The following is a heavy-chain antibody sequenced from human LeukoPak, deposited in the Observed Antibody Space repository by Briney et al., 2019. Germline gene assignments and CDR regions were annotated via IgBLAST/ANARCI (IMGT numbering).Heavy chain of an antibody. V-gene: IGHV3-21*01. CDR3: AGDFYDYVWGSSDFDY. Sequence: PGGSLRLSCAASGFTFSSYSMNWVRQAPGKGLEWVSSISSSSSYIYYADSVKGRFTISRDNAKNSLYLQMNSLRAEDTAVYYCAGDFYDYVWGSSDFDYWGQGTLVTVSS. D-gene: IGHD3-16*01. CDR2: ISSSSSYI. CDR1: GFTFSSYS. J-gene: IGHJ4*02.